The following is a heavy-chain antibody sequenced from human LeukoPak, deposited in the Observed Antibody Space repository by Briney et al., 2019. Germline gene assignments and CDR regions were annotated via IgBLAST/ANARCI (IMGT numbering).Heavy chain of an antibody. J-gene: IGHJ4*02. CDR1: GGSISSGGYS. CDR3: ATGDYDSSGYYYSLWGKPFDY. Sequence: SQTLSLTCAVSGGSISSGGYSWSWIRQPPGKGLEWIGYIYYSGSTYYNPSLKSRVTISVDTSKNQFSLKLSSVTAADTAVYYCATGDYDSSGYYYSLWGKPFDYWGQGTLVTVSS. D-gene: IGHD3-22*01. V-gene: IGHV4-30-4*07. CDR2: IYYSGST.